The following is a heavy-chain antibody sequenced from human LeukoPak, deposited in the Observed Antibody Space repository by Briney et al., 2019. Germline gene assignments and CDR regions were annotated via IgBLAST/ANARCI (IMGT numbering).Heavy chain of an antibody. V-gene: IGHV1-2*02. D-gene: IGHD1-26*01. CDR2: INPNSGGT. Sequence: ASVKVSCKASGYTFTGYYMHWVRQAPGQGLEWMGWINPNSGGTNYAQKFQGRVTMTRDTSISTAYMELSRLRSDDTAMYFCARSIVGNTNWFDPWGQGTLVTVSS. CDR1: GYTFTGYY. CDR3: ARSIVGNTNWFDP. J-gene: IGHJ5*02.